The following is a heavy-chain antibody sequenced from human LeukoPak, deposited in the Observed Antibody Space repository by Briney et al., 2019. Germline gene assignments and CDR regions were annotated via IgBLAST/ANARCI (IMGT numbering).Heavy chain of an antibody. CDR3: ARALMGGSIDY. Sequence: GASVKVSCKASGYTFTGYYIDWVRQAPGQGLEWMGWISAYNGNTNYAQKLQGRVTMTTDTSTSTAYMELRSLRSDDTAVYYCARALMGGSIDYWGQGTLVTVSS. CDR1: GYTFTGYY. CDR2: ISAYNGNT. D-gene: IGHD1-26*01. J-gene: IGHJ4*02. V-gene: IGHV1-18*04.